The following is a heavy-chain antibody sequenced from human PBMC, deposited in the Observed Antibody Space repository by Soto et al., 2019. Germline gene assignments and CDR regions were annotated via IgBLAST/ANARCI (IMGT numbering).Heavy chain of an antibody. J-gene: IGHJ3*02. V-gene: IGHV3-33*01. Sequence: GGSLRLSCAASGFTFSSYGMHWVRQAPGKGLEWVAVIWYDGSNKYYADSVKGRFTISRDNSKNTLYLQMNSLRAEDTAVYYGAGVVAGTSPDTPGDAFDIWGQGTMVTVSS. CDR1: GFTFSSYG. D-gene: IGHD2-21*02. CDR2: IWYDGSNK. CDR3: AGVVAGTSPDTPGDAFDI.